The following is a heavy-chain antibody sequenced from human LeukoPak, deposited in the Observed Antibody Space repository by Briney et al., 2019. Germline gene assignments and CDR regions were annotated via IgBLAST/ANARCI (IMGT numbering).Heavy chain of an antibody. D-gene: IGHD3-9*01. CDR3: ARDPSTTYYDILTGFDP. CDR1: GGTFISYT. Sequence: SVKVSCKASGGTFISYTISWVRQAPGQGLEWMGRIIPILGIANYAQKFQGRVTITADKSTSTAYMELSSLRSEDTAVYYCARDPSTTYYDILTGFDPWGQGTLVTVSS. J-gene: IGHJ5*02. V-gene: IGHV1-69*04. CDR2: IIPILGIA.